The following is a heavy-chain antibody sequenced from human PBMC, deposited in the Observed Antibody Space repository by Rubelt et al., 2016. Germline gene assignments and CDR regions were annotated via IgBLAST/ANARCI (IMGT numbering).Heavy chain of an antibody. CDR2: IKSKTDGETT. J-gene: IGHJ4*02. CDR3: TKDIWSAD. D-gene: IGHD3-16*01. V-gene: IGHV3-15*07. CDR1: SNAW. Sequence: SNAWMNWVRQAPGKGLEWVGRIKSKTDGETTDYAAPVKGRFTISRDDSKNTLYLQMNSLKTEDTAVYYCTKDIWSADWGQGTLVTVSS.